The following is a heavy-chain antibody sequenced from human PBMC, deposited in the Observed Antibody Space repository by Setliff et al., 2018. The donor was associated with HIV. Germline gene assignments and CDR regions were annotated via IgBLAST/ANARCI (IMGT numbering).Heavy chain of an antibody. CDR3: ARLGYSGSLVGAFDI. J-gene: IGHJ3*02. CDR2: TANT. D-gene: IGHD1-26*01. V-gene: IGHV4-61*08. CDR1: GGSISSDDYY. Sequence: PSETLSLTCTVSGGSISSDDYYWNWIRQPPGKGLEWIGHTANTDYNPSLKSRVTIAGDTSKNQFSVRLTSVTAADTAVYYCARLGYSGSLVGAFDIWGQGTMVTVSS.